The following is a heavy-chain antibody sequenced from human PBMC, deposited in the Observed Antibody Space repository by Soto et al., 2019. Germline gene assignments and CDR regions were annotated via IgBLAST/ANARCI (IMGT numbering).Heavy chain of an antibody. D-gene: IGHD3-22*01. J-gene: IGHJ3*01. CDR2: IGIGSSTK. Sequence: PGGSLRLSCAASGFTFRNYGMNWVRQAPGKGLEWVSYIGIGSSTKYYADSVKGRFTISRDNAKNPLYLQMNSLRAEDTAVYYCARDQLYYNDISGRPLNAFDVWGQGTMVTGSS. CDR1: GFTFRNYG. CDR3: ARDQLYYNDISGRPLNAFDV. V-gene: IGHV3-48*01.